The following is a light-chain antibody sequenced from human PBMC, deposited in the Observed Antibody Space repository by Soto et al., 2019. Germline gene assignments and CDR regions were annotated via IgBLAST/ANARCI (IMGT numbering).Light chain of an antibody. Sequence: DIQMTQSPSTLSASVGDRVTITCRASQSISIWLAWYQQKPGKAPKLLIYDASNLESGVPSRFTGSRSGSVFTLTISSMQPDDFATYYCQQYDSYSPWTFGQGTKVEIK. J-gene: IGKJ1*01. CDR1: QSISIW. CDR3: QQYDSYSPWT. CDR2: DAS. V-gene: IGKV1-5*01.